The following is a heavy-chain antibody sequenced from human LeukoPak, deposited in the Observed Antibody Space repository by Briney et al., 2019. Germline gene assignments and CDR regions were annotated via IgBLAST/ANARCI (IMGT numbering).Heavy chain of an antibody. D-gene: IGHD3-3*01. Sequence: GGSLRLSCAASGFTFSSYSMNWVRQAPGKGLEWVSPISSSSSYIYYADSVKGRFTISRDNAKNSLYLQMNSLRAEDTAVYYCARDPTFWSGYSYFDYWGQGTLVTVSS. CDR1: GFTFSSYS. V-gene: IGHV3-21*01. CDR3: ARDPTFWSGYSYFDY. CDR2: ISSSSSYI. J-gene: IGHJ4*02.